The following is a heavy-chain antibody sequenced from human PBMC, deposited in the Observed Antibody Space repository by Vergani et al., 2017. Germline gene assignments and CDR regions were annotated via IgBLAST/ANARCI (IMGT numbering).Heavy chain of an antibody. D-gene: IGHD2-2*01. CDR3: ARDPDIVLVPAAPYYFYYYGMDV. V-gene: IGHV1-18*04. CDR1: GYTFTSYG. J-gene: IGHJ6*02. CDR2: ISAYNGNT. Sequence: QVQLVQSGAEVKKPGASVKVSCKASGYTFTSYGISWVRQAPGQGLEWMGWISAYNGNTNYAQKLQGRVTMTTDTSKSTAYMELRSLRSDDTAVYYCARDPDIVLVPAAPYYFYYYGMDVWGQGTTVTVSS.